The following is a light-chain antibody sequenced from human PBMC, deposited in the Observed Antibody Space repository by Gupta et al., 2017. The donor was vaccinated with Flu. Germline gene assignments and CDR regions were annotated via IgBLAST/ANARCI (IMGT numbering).Light chain of an antibody. Sequence: SYELTQPPSVSVSPGQTASITCSGEKLGDKYACWYHQKPGQSPVLVIYQDTKRPSGIPERFSGSNSGNTATLTISGTQAMDEADYYCQTWDSTTAWVFGGGTRLTVL. V-gene: IGLV3-1*01. CDR1: KLGDKY. CDR3: QTWDSTTAWV. CDR2: QDT. J-gene: IGLJ3*02.